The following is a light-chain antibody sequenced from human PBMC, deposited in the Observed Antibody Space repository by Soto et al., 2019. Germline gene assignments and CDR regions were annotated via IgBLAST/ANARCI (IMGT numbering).Light chain of an antibody. Sequence: DIVMTQSPDSLAVSLGERATFNCKSSQSILDRSRNKYYLAWYQQKSGQPPKLLIYWASLREPGVADRFTGSGSGTDFTLTINSLQAEDVAVYYCHQYFTSPWTFGQGTKVEI. CDR3: HQYFTSPWT. V-gene: IGKV4-1*01. CDR2: WAS. J-gene: IGKJ1*01. CDR1: QSILDRSRNKYY.